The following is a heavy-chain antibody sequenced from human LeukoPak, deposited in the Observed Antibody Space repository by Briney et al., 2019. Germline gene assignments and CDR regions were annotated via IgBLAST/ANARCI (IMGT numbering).Heavy chain of an antibody. J-gene: IGHJ3*02. Sequence: GGSLRLSCAASGFTFSSYAMSWVRQAPGKGLEWVSAISGSGGSTYYADSVKGRFTISRDNAKNSLYLQMNSLRAEDTAVYYCASHNWNYEDAFDIWGQGTMVTVSS. CDR2: ISGSGGST. CDR3: ASHNWNYEDAFDI. D-gene: IGHD1-7*01. CDR1: GFTFSSYA. V-gene: IGHV3-23*01.